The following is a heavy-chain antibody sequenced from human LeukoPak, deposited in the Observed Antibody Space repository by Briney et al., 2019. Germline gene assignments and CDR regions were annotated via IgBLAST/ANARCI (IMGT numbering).Heavy chain of an antibody. CDR3: AREPGSSGYYGY. D-gene: IGHD3-22*01. Sequence: GRSLRLSCAASGFTLSSNYMSWVRQAPGRGLEGVSVIYSGGRTYYTDSVTGRFSISRDNSKNTLYVQMNSLRAEDTGVYYCAREPGSSGYYGYWGQGTLVTVSS. CDR2: IYSGGRT. CDR1: GFTLSSNY. J-gene: IGHJ4*02. V-gene: IGHV3-66*02.